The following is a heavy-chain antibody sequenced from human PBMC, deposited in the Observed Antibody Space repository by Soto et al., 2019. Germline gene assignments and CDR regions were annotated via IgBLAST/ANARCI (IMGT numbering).Heavy chain of an antibody. V-gene: IGHV4-39*01. J-gene: IGHJ6*02. CDR2: IYYSGST. CDR1: GGSISSSSYY. D-gene: IGHD3-3*01. CDR3: ARHFTTWRYYYYYYGMDV. Sequence: QLQLQESGPGLVKPSETLSLTCTVSGGSISSSSYYWGWIRQPPGKGLEWIGSIYYSGSTYYNPSLKSRVTISVDTSKNQFSLKLSSVTAADTAVYYCARHFTTWRYYYYYYGMDVWGQGTTVTVSS.